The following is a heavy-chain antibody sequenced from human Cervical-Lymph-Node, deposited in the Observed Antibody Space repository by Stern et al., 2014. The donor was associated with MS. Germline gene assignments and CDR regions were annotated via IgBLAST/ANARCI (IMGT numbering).Heavy chain of an antibody. V-gene: IGHV4-30-4*01. CDR1: GGSISSGDYY. J-gene: IGHJ5*02. Sequence: VQLVQSGPGLVKPSQTLSLTCTVSGGSISSGDYYWSWIRQPPGKGLELIGYIYYTGSTSYNPSLKSRVTILVDTSKNQFSLKLNSMTAADTAVYYCARTEAYNWFDPWGQGTLVTVSS. CDR3: ARTEAYNWFDP. CDR2: IYYTGST.